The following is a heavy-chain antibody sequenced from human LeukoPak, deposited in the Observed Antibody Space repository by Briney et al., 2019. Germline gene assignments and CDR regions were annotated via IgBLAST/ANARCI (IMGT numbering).Heavy chain of an antibody. Sequence: SETLSLTCTVSGGSISSYYWSWIRQPPGRGLEWIGYIYYSGSTNYNPSLKSRVTISVDTSKNQFSLKLSSVTAADTAVYYCARGGYDILTGYYSFDYWGQGTLVTVSS. D-gene: IGHD3-9*01. V-gene: IGHV4-59*01. CDR3: ARGGYDILTGYYSFDY. CDR2: IYYSGST. J-gene: IGHJ4*02. CDR1: GGSISSYY.